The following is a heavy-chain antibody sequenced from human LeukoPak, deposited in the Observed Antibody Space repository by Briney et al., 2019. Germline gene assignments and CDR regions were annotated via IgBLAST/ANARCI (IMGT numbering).Heavy chain of an antibody. D-gene: IGHD2-15*01. CDR3: ARVVVVVVAATRVDWFDP. V-gene: IGHV3-21*01. Sequence: KSGGSLRLSCAASGFTFSSYSMNWVRQAPGKGLEWVSSISSSSYIYYADSVKGRFTISRDNAKNSLYLQMNSLRAEDTAVYYCARVVVVVVAATRVDWFDPWGQGTLVTVSS. J-gene: IGHJ5*02. CDR2: ISSSSYI. CDR1: GFTFSSYS.